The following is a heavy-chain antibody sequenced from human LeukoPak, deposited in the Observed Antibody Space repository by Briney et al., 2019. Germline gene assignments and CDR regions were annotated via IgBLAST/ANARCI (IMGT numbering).Heavy chain of an antibody. CDR2: INHSGST. Sequence: SETLSLTCAVYGGSFSGYYWSWIRQPPGKGLAWIGEINHSGSTNYNPSLKSRVTISVDTSKNQFSLKLSSVTAADTAVYYCARGSSSDRVWIDYWGQGTLVTVSS. V-gene: IGHV4-34*01. J-gene: IGHJ4*02. CDR1: GGSFSGYY. D-gene: IGHD3-16*01. CDR3: ARGSSSDRVWIDY.